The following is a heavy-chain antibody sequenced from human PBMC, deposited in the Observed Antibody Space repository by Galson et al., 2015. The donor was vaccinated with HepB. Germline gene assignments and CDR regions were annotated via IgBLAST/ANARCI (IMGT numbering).Heavy chain of an antibody. Sequence: SLRLSCAASGFTFRNYDIHWVRQGTGKGLEWVSHIGINDDTYYADSVKGRFTISRESAKNSLYLHMNNLRPRDTAVYYCVRGAERSGWYSNYGLDVWGQGTTVTVSS. CDR3: VRGAERSGWYSNYGLDV. CDR1: GFTFRNYD. J-gene: IGHJ6*02. CDR2: IGINDDT. V-gene: IGHV3-13*01. D-gene: IGHD6-19*01.